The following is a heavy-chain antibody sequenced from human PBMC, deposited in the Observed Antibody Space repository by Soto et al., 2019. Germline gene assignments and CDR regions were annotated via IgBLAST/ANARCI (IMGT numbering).Heavy chain of an antibody. J-gene: IGHJ4*02. CDR1: GGSIRGNIYY. CDR3: ARQHYYDSSGYYTWN. D-gene: IGHD3-22*01. CDR2: VHYSGST. V-gene: IGHV4-39*01. Sequence: LEPLSLTCSVFGGSIRGNIYYWGWIRQHPGKGLEWIATVHYSGSTYYTPSLKNRVTISADTSNNQFSLRLNSVTAADTAVYYCARQHYYDSSGYYTWNWGQGTLVTVSS.